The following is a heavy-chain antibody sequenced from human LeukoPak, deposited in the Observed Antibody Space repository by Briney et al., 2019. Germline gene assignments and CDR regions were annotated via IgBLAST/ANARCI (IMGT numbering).Heavy chain of an antibody. CDR2: ITTRSDYT. J-gene: IGHJ4*02. CDR3: ARGGTGSENDY. Sequence: GGSLRLSCAAFGFTFESYSMTWVRQAPGKGLEWISSITTRSDYTYYTDSVEGRFTISRDDAKNSLFLQMNSLRVEDTAIYYCARGGTGSENDYWGQGILVTVSS. CDR1: GFTFESYS. V-gene: IGHV3-21*01. D-gene: IGHD3-9*01.